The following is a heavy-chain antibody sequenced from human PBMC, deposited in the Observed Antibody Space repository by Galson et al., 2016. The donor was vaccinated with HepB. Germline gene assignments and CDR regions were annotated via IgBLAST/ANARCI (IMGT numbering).Heavy chain of an antibody. D-gene: IGHD6-25*01. Sequence: SETLSLTCAVYGDSFGGYIWSWIRQPPGKGLEWIGEINHSRSSRSSPSPTSRVTISVDTSKNPFSPNLSPVTAADPAVYYCARGGRRRQVAPYYHLDVWGQGTTVTVSS. CDR1: GDSFGGYI. V-gene: IGHV4-34*01. CDR3: ARGGRRRQVAPYYHLDV. J-gene: IGHJ6*02. CDR2: INHSRSS.